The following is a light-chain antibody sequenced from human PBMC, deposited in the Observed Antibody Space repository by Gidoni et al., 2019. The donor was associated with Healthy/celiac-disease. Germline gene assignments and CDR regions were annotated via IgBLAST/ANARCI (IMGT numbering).Light chain of an antibody. Sequence: EIVMTQSQATLSVSPGERATLSCRASQSVRSNLAWYQQNPGQAPRLLIYGASTRATGIPARFSGSGSGTEFTLTISSLQSEDFAVYYCQQYNNWPPNTFGPGTKVDIK. J-gene: IGKJ3*01. V-gene: IGKV3-15*01. CDR3: QQYNNWPPNT. CDR2: GAS. CDR1: QSVRSN.